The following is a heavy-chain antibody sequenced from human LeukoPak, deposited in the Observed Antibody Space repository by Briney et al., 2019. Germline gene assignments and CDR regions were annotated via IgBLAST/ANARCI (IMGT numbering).Heavy chain of an antibody. CDR3: ARVRYCDSTSCYFADY. CDR2: IKKDGSEK. V-gene: IGHV3-7*04. D-gene: IGHD2-2*01. J-gene: IGHJ4*02. Sequence: GGSLRLSCAASGFTFSSYWMSWVRQAPGKGLEWVANIKKDGSEKYYVDSVKGRFTVSRDSAKNSLYLQMNSLSPEDTAVYYCARVRYCDSTSCYFADYWGQGTLVTVSS. CDR1: GFTFSSYW.